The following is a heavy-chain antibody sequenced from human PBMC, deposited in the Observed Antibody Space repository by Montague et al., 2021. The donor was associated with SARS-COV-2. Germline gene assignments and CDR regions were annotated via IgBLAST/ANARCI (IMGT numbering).Heavy chain of an antibody. D-gene: IGHD4-17*01. CDR1: GGSIRSSSFY. V-gene: IGHV4-39*01. CDR3: AGDYDDYLDF. J-gene: IGHJ4*02. CDR2: ISSSGYT. Sequence: SETLSLTCTVSGGSIRSSSFYWGWIRQPPGKGLEWIGSISSSGYTYYNPSLKSRVTIFVDTSKNQFSLKLSSVTAADTAVYYCAGDYDDYLDFWGQGNLVTVSS.